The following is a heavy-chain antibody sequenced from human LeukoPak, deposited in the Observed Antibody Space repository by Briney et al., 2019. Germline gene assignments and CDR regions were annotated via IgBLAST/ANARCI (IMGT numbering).Heavy chain of an antibody. CDR2: IIPILGIA. V-gene: IGHV1-69*04. CDR3: ARRSPYSSSWYEAFDI. CDR1: GGTFSSYA. D-gene: IGHD6-13*01. Sequence: GASVKVSCKASGGTFSSYAISWVRQAPGQGLEWMGRIIPILGIANYAQKFQGRVTITADKSTSTAYMELSSLRSEDTAVYYCARRSPYSSSWYEAFDIWGQGTMVTVSS. J-gene: IGHJ3*02.